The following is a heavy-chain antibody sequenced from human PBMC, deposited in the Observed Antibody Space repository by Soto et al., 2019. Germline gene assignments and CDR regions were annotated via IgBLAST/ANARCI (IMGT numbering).Heavy chain of an antibody. D-gene: IGHD3-22*01. J-gene: IGHJ4*02. CDR2: IYPGDSDT. Sequence: GESLKISCKGSGYSFASYWIGWVRQVPGKGLEWMGIIYPGDSDTRYSPSFQGQVTISADKSISTAYLQWSSLKASDTAMYYCARLADGYDSSGYYWYYWGQGTLVTVSS. CDR3: ARLADGYDSSGYYWYY. CDR1: GYSFASYW. V-gene: IGHV5-51*01.